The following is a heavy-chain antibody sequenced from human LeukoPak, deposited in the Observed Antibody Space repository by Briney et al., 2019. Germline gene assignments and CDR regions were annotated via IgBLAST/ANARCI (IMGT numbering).Heavy chain of an antibody. CDR1: GYTFTSYG. J-gene: IGHJ5*02. CDR2: ISAYNGNT. Sequence: ASVKVSCKASGYTFTSYGISWVRQAPGQGLEWMGWISAYNGNTNYAQKLQGRVTMTTDTSTSTAYMELRSLRSDDTAVYYWARDSVGPPTNIVVVTAFWFDPWGQGTLVTVSS. CDR3: ARDSVGPPTNIVVVTAFWFDP. D-gene: IGHD2-21*02. V-gene: IGHV1-18*01.